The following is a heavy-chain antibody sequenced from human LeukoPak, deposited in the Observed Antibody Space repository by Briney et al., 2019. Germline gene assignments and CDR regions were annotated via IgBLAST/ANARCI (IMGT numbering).Heavy chain of an antibody. CDR2: IYYDGST. J-gene: IGHJ4*02. CDR1: GYSISSSNW. V-gene: IGHV4-28*01. Sequence: KSSETLSLTCAVSGYSISSSNWWGWIRQPPGKGLEWIGYIYYDGSTYYNPSLKSRVTISVDTSKNQFSLKLSSVTAADTAVYYCARRIVGARRLDYWGQGTLVTVSS. D-gene: IGHD1-26*01. CDR3: ARRIVGARRLDY.